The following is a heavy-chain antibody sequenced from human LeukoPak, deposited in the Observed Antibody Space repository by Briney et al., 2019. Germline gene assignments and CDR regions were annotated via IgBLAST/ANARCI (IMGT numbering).Heavy chain of an antibody. CDR2: INSDGSWT. CDR1: GNYW. Sequence: GGSLRLSCVASGNYWMHWVRQAPGKGLEWVSHINSDGSWTSYADSVKGRFTISKDNAKNTVYLQMNSLRAEDTAVYYCARDIGWSYYDSSGYGFDYWGQGTLVTVSS. V-gene: IGHV3-74*01. CDR3: ARDIGWSYYDSSGYGFDY. D-gene: IGHD3-22*01. J-gene: IGHJ4*02.